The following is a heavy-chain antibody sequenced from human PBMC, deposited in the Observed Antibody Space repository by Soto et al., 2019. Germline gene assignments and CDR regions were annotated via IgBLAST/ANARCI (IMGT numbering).Heavy chain of an antibody. CDR2: ISYDGSNK. Sequence: GGSLTLSCAASGFTFSSYGMHWVRQAPGKGLEWVAVISYDGSNKYYADSVKGRFTISRDNSKNTLYLQMNSLRAEDTAVYYCAKGDGQWLALDYWGQGTLVTVSS. J-gene: IGHJ4*02. CDR1: GFTFSSYG. V-gene: IGHV3-30*18. CDR3: AKGDGQWLALDY. D-gene: IGHD6-19*01.